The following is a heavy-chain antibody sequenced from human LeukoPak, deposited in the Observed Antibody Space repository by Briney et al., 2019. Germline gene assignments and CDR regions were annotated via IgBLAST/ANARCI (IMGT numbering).Heavy chain of an antibody. CDR2: ISSSSSAI. J-gene: IGHJ4*02. D-gene: IGHD3-10*01. CDR1: GFTFSSYG. CDR3: ARGGGARPDY. Sequence: PGGSLRLSCTASGFTFSSYGMNWVRQAPGKGLKWVSYISSSSSAINYADSVKGRSTISRDNAKNSLFLQMNSLRDEDTAMYYCARGGGARPDYWGQGTLVTVSS. V-gene: IGHV3-48*02.